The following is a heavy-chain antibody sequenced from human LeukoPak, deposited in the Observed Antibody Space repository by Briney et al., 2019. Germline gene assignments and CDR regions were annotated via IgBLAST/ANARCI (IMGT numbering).Heavy chain of an antibody. D-gene: IGHD3-16*01. Sequence: GGSLRLSGAASGFTFSSYAMSWVRQAPGKGLEWVSAISGSGGSTYYADSVKGRFTISRDNSKNTLYLQMNSLRAEDTAVYYCARDFMILVPKYYFDLWGQGTLVTVSS. J-gene: IGHJ4*02. CDR3: ARDFMILVPKYYFDL. CDR1: GFTFSSYA. CDR2: ISGSGGST. V-gene: IGHV3-23*01.